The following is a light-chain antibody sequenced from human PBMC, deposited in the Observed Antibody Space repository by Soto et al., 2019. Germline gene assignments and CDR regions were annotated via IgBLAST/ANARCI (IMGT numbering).Light chain of an antibody. CDR1: QSISSR. CDR3: QQYNSYSLS. V-gene: IGKV1-5*01. CDR2: DAS. Sequence: DIQMTQSPSTPSASVGDRVTITCRASQSISSRLAWYQQKPGKAPKILIYDASNLESGVPSRFSASGSGTEFTLTISSLQPDDFATYYCQQYNSYSLSFGGGTKVDIK. J-gene: IGKJ4*01.